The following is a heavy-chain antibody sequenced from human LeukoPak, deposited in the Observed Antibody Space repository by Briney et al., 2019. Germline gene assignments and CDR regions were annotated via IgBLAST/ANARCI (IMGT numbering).Heavy chain of an antibody. CDR1: GFTFSSYA. Sequence: GGSLRLSCAASGFTFSSYAMSWVRQAPGKGLEWVSAISGSGGSTYYADSVKGRFTISRDNAKNSLYLQMNNLRAEDTAMYYCARARRGFSYGTFDCWGQGTLVTVSS. D-gene: IGHD5-18*01. J-gene: IGHJ4*02. CDR2: ISGSGGST. CDR3: ARARRGFSYGTFDC. V-gene: IGHV3-23*01.